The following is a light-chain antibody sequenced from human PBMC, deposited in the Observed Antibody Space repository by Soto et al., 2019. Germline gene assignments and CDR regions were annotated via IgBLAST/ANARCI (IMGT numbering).Light chain of an antibody. V-gene: IGLV6-57*04. CDR3: QSYDDTNVV. J-gene: IGLJ2*01. CDR1: SGSIASNY. Sequence: NFMLTQPHSVSESPGKTVTISCTRTSGSIASNYVQWFQQCPGSAPTTVIYEDDQRPSGVTDRFSGSIDSSSNTASLTVSGLKTEDEADYYCQSYDDTNVVFGGGTKLTVL. CDR2: EDD.